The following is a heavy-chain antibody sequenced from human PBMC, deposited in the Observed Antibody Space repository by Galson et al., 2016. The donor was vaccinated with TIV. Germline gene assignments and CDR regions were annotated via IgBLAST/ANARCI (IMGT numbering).Heavy chain of an antibody. CDR1: GFSVNDNY. J-gene: IGHJ6*02. CDR3: ARDRRHCGNECYLYYYYGMDV. CDR2: ISSGGST. Sequence: SLRLSCAASGFSVNDNYMSWVRQAPGRGLEWVSIISSGGSTNYVDSVKGRFTTSRDFSKNTLFLQMHSLRAEDSAVYYCARDRRHCGNECYLYYYYGMDVWGPGTTVTVSS. D-gene: IGHD2-21*01. V-gene: IGHV3-66*02.